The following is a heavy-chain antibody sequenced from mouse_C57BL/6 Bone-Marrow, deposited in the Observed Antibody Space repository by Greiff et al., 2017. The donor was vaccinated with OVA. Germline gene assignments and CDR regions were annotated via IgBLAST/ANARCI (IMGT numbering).Heavy chain of an antibody. CDR2: IYPGSGST. D-gene: IGHD2-3*01. CDR1: GYTFTSYW. V-gene: IGHV1-55*01. Sequence: VQLQQPGAELVKPGASVKMSCKASGYTFTSYWITWVKQRPGQGLEWIGDIYPGSGSTNYNEKFKSKATLTVDISSSTAYMQLSSLTSEDSAVYYCARRRWLLPYAMDYWGQGTSVTVSS. CDR3: ARRRWLLPYAMDY. J-gene: IGHJ4*01.